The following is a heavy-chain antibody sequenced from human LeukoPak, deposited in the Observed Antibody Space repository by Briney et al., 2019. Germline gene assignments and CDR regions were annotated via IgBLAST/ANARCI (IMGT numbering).Heavy chain of an antibody. Sequence: GGSLRLSCAASGFSFNRYWMNWVRQAPGKGLEWVANIKQDGSEKYYVDSVKGRFTISRDNAKNSLYLQMNSLRVADTAVYYCAPGRYYFDYRGQGTLVTVSS. CDR2: IKQDGSEK. V-gene: IGHV3-7*02. D-gene: IGHD1-14*01. CDR3: APGRYYFDY. CDR1: GFSFNRYW. J-gene: IGHJ4*02.